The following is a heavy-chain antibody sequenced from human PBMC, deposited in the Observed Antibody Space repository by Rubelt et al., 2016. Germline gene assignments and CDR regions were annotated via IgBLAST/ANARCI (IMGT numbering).Heavy chain of an antibody. D-gene: IGHD6-13*01. CDR2: IYYSGST. J-gene: IGHJ5*02. CDR3: ASRTYSSSPFDP. Sequence: QLQLQESGPGLVKPSETLSLTYTVSGGSISSSYYWGWIRQPPGEGLEWIGSIYYSGSTYYSPSLKSRVTISVDTSKNQLSLKRGSVTAADTAVYYCASRTYSSSPFDPWGQGTLVTVSS. V-gene: IGHV4-39*01. CDR1: GGSISSSYY.